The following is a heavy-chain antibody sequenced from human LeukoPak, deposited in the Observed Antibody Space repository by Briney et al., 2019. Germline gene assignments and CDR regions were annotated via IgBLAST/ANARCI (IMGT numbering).Heavy chain of an antibody. CDR1: GFTFNNSS. CDR2: LSGSGITT. Sequence: GSLRLSCSASGFTFNNSSISLVRQAPGEGLGLVSTLSGSGITTYYADSVKGRFTISRDNSKNTLYLQMNSLRAEDTAVYYCAKGIYSSGWSYFDYWGHGTLVTVSS. J-gene: IGHJ4*01. V-gene: IGHV3-23*01. CDR3: AKGIYSSGWSYFDY. D-gene: IGHD6-19*01.